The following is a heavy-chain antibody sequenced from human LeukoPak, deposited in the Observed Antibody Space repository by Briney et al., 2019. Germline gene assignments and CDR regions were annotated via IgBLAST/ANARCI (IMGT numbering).Heavy chain of an antibody. CDR2: ISPDGSKK. CDR3: ANDPPSYLDVPDY. J-gene: IGHJ4*02. V-gene: IGHV3-30*18. Sequence: GGSLSLSCAASGFTFSIYGMHWVRQAPGTGLQWVAAISPDGSKKYYVDSVKGRSAISRDNSKNTLYLQMSSLRADDTAVYYCANDPPSYLDVPDYWGQGTLVTVSS. CDR1: GFTFSIYG. D-gene: IGHD1-1*01.